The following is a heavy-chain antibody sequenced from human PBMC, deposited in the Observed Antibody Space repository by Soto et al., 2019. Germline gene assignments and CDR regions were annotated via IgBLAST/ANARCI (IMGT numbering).Heavy chain of an antibody. V-gene: IGHV3-15*01. Sequence: EVQLVESGGGLVKPGGSLRLSCAASGFIFSNAWMSWVRQAPGKGLEWIGRIKTNRDGGATDYAAPVKGRFTISRDDSRNTVYLQMNSLKTEDTAIYYCTTDEIDNRIYGDFDYWGQGTLVTVSS. CDR3: TTDEIDNRIYGDFDY. CDR1: GFIFSNAW. J-gene: IGHJ4*02. D-gene: IGHD1-1*01. CDR2: IKTNRDGGAT.